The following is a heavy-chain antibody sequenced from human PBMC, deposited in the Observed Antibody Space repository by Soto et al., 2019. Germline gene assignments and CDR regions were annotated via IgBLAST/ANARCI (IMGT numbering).Heavy chain of an antibody. Sequence: GGSLRLSCAASGFTFRNFVMHWGRQAPGKWLEWVAVISYAGNNIYYADSVKGRFTISRDNSGNTLYLEMSSLRGEDTVVYYCAKEQSAIFRSGSGMAVGGQGTTVTVSS. V-gene: IGHV3-30*18. CDR3: AKEQSAIFRSGSGMAV. J-gene: IGHJ6*02. D-gene: IGHD3-3*01. CDR1: GFTFRNFV. CDR2: ISYAGNNI.